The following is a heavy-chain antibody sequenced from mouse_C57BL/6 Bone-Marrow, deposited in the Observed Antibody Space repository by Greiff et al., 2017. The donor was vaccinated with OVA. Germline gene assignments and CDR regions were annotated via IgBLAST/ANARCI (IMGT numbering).Heavy chain of an antibody. CDR3: ARGGFWAMDY. D-gene: IGHD3-1*01. V-gene: IGHV1-81*01. CDR2: IYPRSGTT. J-gene: IGHJ4*01. CDR1: GYTFTSYG. Sequence: QVHVKQSGAELARPGASVKLSCKASGYTFTSYGISWVNQRTGQGLEWIGEIYPRSGTTDYNETFKGKATLTADKAYSTAYMELRSLTSEDSAVYFCARGGFWAMDYWGQGTSVTVSS.